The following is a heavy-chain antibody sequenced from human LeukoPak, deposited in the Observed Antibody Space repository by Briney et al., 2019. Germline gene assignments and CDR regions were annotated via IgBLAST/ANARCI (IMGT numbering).Heavy chain of an antibody. CDR2: IYYSGST. Sequence: SETLSLTCTVSGGSISSSSYYWGWIRPPPGKGLEWIGSIYYSGSTYYHPSLKSRVTILLDRAKNQFSLKLTSMTAADTAVYFCAVGPNHYYFDDWGQGTLVTVSS. J-gene: IGHJ4*02. CDR3: AVGPNHYYFDD. V-gene: IGHV4-39*07. D-gene: IGHD1-14*01. CDR1: GGSISSSSYY.